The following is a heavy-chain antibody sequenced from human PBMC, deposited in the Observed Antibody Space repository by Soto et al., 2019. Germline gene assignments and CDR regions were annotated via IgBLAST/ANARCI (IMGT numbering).Heavy chain of an antibody. D-gene: IGHD6-19*01. V-gene: IGHV4-39*01. CDR1: GGSINSSSYF. Sequence: SETLSLTCSVSGGSINSSSYFWGWVRQPPGKGLEWIGSIYYSGSTYYNPSLRSRVTISVDTSKNQFSLKLSSVTAADTAVFYCARHYSSGSRNWFDPWGQGTLVTDS. CDR2: IYYSGST. J-gene: IGHJ5*02. CDR3: ARHYSSGSRNWFDP.